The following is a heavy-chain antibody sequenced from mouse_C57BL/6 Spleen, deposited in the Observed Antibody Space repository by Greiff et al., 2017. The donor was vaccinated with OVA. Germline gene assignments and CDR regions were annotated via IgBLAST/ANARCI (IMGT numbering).Heavy chain of an antibody. CDR2: INPSSGYT. CDR3: ARGDDYDVFAY. Sequence: QVQLQQSGAELARPGASVKMSCKASGYTFTSYTMHWVKQRPGQGLEWIGYINPSSGYTKYNQKFKDKATLTADKSSSTAYMQLSSLTSEDSAVYYCARGDDYDVFAYWGQGTLVTVSP. V-gene: IGHV1-4*01. CDR1: GYTFTSYT. D-gene: IGHD2-4*01. J-gene: IGHJ3*01.